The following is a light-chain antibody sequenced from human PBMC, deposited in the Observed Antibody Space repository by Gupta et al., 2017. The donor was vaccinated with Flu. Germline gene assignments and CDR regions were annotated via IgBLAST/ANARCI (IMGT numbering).Light chain of an antibody. Sequence: PSSRSASVGDRVTITCRASQGIINSLAWFQQKPGQAPKSLIHDASRLQSGLPARFSGSESRTDYTLTISSLQPEDVATYYCQQYNSYPPTFGQGTRLDIK. CDR1: QGIINS. CDR2: DAS. V-gene: IGKV1-16*01. CDR3: QQYNSYPPT. J-gene: IGKJ5*01.